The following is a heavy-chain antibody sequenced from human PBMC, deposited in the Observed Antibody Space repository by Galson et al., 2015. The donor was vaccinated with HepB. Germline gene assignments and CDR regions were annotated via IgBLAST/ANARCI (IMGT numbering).Heavy chain of an antibody. CDR2: TSAYLGDT. Sequence: SVKVSCKAPGYNFNSYGISWVRQAPGQGLEWMGWTSAYLGDTNYAQKFQGRVTLATETSTSTVYMELTSLRSDDTAVYFCARDPIVLLPAASLRGHNGMDVWGQGTTVTVSS. D-gene: IGHD2-2*01. V-gene: IGHV1-18*01. CDR1: GYNFNSYG. CDR3: ARDPIVLLPAASLRGHNGMDV. J-gene: IGHJ6*02.